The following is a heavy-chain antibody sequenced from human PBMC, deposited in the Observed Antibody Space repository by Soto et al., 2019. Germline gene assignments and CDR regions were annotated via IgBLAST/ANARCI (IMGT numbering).Heavy chain of an antibody. CDR1: GGSFNGYF. CDR2: IDHGGST. V-gene: IGHV4-34*01. CDR3: ARAPDKYYFDS. Sequence: NPSETLSLTCAVYGGSFNGYFWTWIRQPPGKGPEWIGDIDHGGSTNYNPSLKSRVTISVDTSKNQFSLKLRSVAAADMAMFYCARAPDKYYFDSWGQGTQVTVSS. J-gene: IGHJ4*02.